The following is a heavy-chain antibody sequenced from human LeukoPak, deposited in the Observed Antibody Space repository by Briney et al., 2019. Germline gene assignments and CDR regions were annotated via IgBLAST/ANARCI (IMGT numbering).Heavy chain of an antibody. V-gene: IGHV1-18*01. J-gene: IGHJ4*02. D-gene: IGHD2-2*01. CDR1: GYTFSSYG. Sequence: ASVKVSCKASGYTFSSYGISWVRQAPGQGLEWMGWISADNGNTNYVQKFQGRVTMTTDTSTSTAYMELRSLRSDDTAVYYCARALYHAFDYWGQGTLVTVSS. CDR3: ARALYHAFDY. CDR2: ISADNGNT.